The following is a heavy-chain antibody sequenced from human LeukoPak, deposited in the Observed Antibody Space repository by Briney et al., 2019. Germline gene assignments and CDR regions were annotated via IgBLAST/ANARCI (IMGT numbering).Heavy chain of an antibody. CDR3: ARDLAAAGTIDP. V-gene: IGHV4-59*01. CDR2: IYYSGST. J-gene: IGHJ5*02. CDR1: GGSISSYY. D-gene: IGHD6-13*01. Sequence: SETLSLTCTVSGGSISSYYWSWIRQPPGKGLEWIGYIYYSGSTNYNPSLKSRVTISEDTSKNQFSLKLSSVTAADTAVYYCARDLAAAGTIDPWGQGTLVTVSS.